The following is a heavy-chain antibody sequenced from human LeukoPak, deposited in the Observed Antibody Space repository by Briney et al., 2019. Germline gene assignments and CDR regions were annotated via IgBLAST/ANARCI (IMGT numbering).Heavy chain of an antibody. J-gene: IGHJ4*03. V-gene: IGHV3-74*01. CDR3: VMGRAYNY. CDR1: GFTFSSYW. D-gene: IGHD5-18*01. CDR2: INNDGST. Sequence: PGGSLRLSCAASGFTFSSYWMHWVRQPPGKGLVWVSLINNDGSTNYADSVKGRFTISRDNAKSTVFLQMNSLRPEDTAVYFCVMGRAYNYWGRGTMVTVSS.